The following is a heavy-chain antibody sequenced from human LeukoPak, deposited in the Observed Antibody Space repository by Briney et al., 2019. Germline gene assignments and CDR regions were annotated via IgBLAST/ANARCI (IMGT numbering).Heavy chain of an antibody. V-gene: IGHV4-39*01. CDR3: ARRDYGGNFPFDY. D-gene: IGHD4-23*01. CDR1: GGSISSSSYY. CDR2: IYYSGST. Sequence: SETLSLTCTVSGGSISSSSYYWGWLRQPPGKGLEWIGSIYYSGSTYYNPSLKSRVTISVDTSKNQFSLKLSSVTAADTAVYYCARRDYGGNFPFDYWGQGTLVTVSS. J-gene: IGHJ4*02.